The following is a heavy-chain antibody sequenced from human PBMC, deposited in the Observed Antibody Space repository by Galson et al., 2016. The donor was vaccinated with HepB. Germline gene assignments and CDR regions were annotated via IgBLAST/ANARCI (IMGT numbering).Heavy chain of an antibody. Sequence: SLRLSCAASGFTFSSYAMSWVRQAPGKGLERVSAISGSGGSTYYADSVKGRFTISRDNPKNTLYLQMNSLRAEDTAVYYCARYYDILTGYSNYGMDVWGQGTTVTVSS. CDR3: ARYYDILTGYSNYGMDV. CDR1: GFTFSSYA. D-gene: IGHD3-9*01. J-gene: IGHJ6*02. V-gene: IGHV3-23*01. CDR2: ISGSGGST.